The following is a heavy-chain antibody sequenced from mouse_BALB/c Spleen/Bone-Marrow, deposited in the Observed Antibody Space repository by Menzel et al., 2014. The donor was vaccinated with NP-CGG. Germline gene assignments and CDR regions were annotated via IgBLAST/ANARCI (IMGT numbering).Heavy chain of an antibody. D-gene: IGHD2-4*01. J-gene: IGHJ4*01. CDR3: ARKSKRAYDSMNY. CDR1: GYTFTSYY. CDR2: IYPGDFNT. V-gene: IGHV1S56*01. Sequence: QVQLKQSGPELVKPGASVRISCKASGYTFTSYYVHWVRQRPGQGLEWIGWIYPGDFNTKYNEKFKGKATLTADKSSSTASMQVSSLTSEDSAVYFCARKSKRAYDSMNYWGQGTSVTVSS.